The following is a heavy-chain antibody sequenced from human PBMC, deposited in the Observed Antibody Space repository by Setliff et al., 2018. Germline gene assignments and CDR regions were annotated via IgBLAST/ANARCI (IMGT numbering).Heavy chain of an antibody. CDR3: AREGVGASHCDF. V-gene: IGHV3-21*01. Sequence: PGGSLRLSCAASGFTFSSYSMNWVRQAPGKGLEWVSSISSSSSYIYYADSVKGRFTISRDNAKNSLYLQMNSLRAEDTAVYYCAREGVGASHCDFWGQGTLVTVSS. J-gene: IGHJ4*02. CDR2: ISSSSSYI. CDR1: GFTFSSYS. D-gene: IGHD1-26*01.